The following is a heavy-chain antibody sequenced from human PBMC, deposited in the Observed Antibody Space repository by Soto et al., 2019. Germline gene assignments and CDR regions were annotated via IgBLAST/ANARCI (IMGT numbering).Heavy chain of an antibody. J-gene: IGHJ4*02. V-gene: IGHV4-39*01. CDR1: GVSISDTSYY. Sequence: QLQLQESGPGLVKPSETLSLTCNVSGVSISDTSYYWSWIRQPPGKGLEWIGTIYFNGKTFYNPSLKSRLTISVDTSKNQISLRLTSVTAADTAVYYCARQGSYWGQGTLVAVSS. CDR2: IYFNGKT. CDR3: ARQGSY.